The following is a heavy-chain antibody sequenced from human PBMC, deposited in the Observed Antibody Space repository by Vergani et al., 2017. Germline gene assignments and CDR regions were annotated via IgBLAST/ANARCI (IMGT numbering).Heavy chain of an antibody. CDR2: IHTSGST. J-gene: IGHJ4*02. V-gene: IGHV4-61*02. CDR1: GGSINSHNYY. Sequence: QVQLQESGPGLVKPSQTLSLTCTVSGGSINSHNYYWSWIRQPAGKGLEWIGRIHTSGSTNYNPSLKSRVTMSEATSKNQFSLNLTSVTAADTAVYFCSRGSCLGSSCYTPLFDCWGQGILITVSS. D-gene: IGHD3-22*01. CDR3: SRGSCLGSSCYTPLFDC.